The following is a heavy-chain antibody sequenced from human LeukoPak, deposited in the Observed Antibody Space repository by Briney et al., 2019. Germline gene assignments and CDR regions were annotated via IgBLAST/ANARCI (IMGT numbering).Heavy chain of an antibody. D-gene: IGHD6-25*01. V-gene: IGHV4-34*01. CDR3: AKDLPAFRAASGQYFDY. CDR1: GGSFSDYY. CDR2: INHSGTT. J-gene: IGHJ4*02. Sequence: SETLSLTCAVYGGSFSDYYWSWIRQPPGKGLEWIAEINHSGTTNYSPSLKSRVTISVDTSKNQFSLKLSSVTAADTAVYYCAKDLPAFRAASGQYFDYWGQGTLVTVSS.